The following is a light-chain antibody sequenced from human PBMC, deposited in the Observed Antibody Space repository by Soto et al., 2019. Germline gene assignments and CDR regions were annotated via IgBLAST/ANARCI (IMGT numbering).Light chain of an antibody. Sequence: DIVMTQFPLSLPVTPGEPASISCRSSQSLLHSNVYSYLDWYLQKPGQSPQLLIYLGSNRASGVPHRFSGSGSGTDFTLKINRVEAEDVGVYYCMQALQTPLTFGPGTKVDIK. J-gene: IGKJ3*01. CDR2: LGS. CDR1: QSLLHSNVYSY. CDR3: MQALQTPLT. V-gene: IGKV2-28*01.